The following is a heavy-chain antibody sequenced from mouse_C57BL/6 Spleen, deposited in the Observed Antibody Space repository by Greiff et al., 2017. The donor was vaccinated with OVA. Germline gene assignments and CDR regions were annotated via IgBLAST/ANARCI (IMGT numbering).Heavy chain of an antibody. CDR2: INPGSGGT. V-gene: IGHV1-54*01. CDR3: ARSEYAMDY. Sequence: QVQLQQSGAELVRPGTSVTVSCKASGYAFTNYLIEWVKQRPGQGLEWIGVINPGSGGTNYNEKFKGKATLTADKSSSTAYMQLSSLTSEDSAVYFCARSEYAMDYWGQGTSVTVSS. CDR1: GYAFTNYL. J-gene: IGHJ4*01.